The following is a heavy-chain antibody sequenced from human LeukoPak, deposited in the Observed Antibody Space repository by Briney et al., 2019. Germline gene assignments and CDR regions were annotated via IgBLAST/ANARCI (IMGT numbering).Heavy chain of an antibody. CDR2: IWYDGSNK. V-gene: IGHV3-33*01. D-gene: IGHD3-22*01. Sequence: GRSLRLSCAASGFTFSSYGMHWVRQAPGKGLEWVAVIWYDGSNKYYADSVKGRFTISRDNSKNTLYLQMNSLRAEDTAVYYCARHSDGPYYYDSSGYYVSPPSSAFDIWGQGTMVTVSS. J-gene: IGHJ3*02. CDR1: GFTFSSYG. CDR3: ARHSDGPYYYDSSGYYVSPPSSAFDI.